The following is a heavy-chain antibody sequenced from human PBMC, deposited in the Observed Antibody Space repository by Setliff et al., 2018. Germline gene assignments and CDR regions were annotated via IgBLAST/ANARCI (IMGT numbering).Heavy chain of an antibody. CDR2: IMPIFGST. Sequence: VASVKVSCKASGGSFSSFSIHWVRQAPGQGLEWMGRIMPIFGSTNYAQNFQGRVTITADKSTSTAYMDLSSLRSEDSAVYYCARDRGGTAIANWFDRWGQGTLVTVSS. CDR1: GGSFSSFS. V-gene: IGHV1-69*08. D-gene: IGHD2-21*01. J-gene: IGHJ5*02. CDR3: ARDRGGTAIANWFDR.